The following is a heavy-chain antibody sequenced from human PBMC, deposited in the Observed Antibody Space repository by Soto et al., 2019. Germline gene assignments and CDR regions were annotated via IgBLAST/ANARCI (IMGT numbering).Heavy chain of an antibody. CDR1: GFTFSRYC. CDR2: IKQDGSEK. D-gene: IGHD2-2*01. V-gene: IGHV3-7*01. Sequence: XRSLILSCAASGFTFSRYCMSWVRQAPGKGLEWVANIKQDGSEKYYVDSVKGRFTISRDNAKNSLYLQMNSLRAEDTAVYYCARVGCSSTSCYLYWYFDLWGRGTLVTVSS. J-gene: IGHJ2*01. CDR3: ARVGCSSTSCYLYWYFDL.